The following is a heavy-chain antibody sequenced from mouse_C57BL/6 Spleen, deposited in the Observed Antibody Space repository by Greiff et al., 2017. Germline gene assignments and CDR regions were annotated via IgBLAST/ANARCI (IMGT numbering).Heavy chain of an antibody. CDR2: IDPNSGGT. J-gene: IGHJ3*01. Sequence: QVHVKQPGAELVKPGASVKLSCKASGYTFTSYWMHWVKQRPGRGLEWIGRIDPNSGGTKYNEKFKSKATVTVDKPSSTAYMQLSSLTSEDAAVYYCAREGLTGTGFAYWGQGTLVTVSA. D-gene: IGHD4-1*01. CDR3: AREGLTGTGFAY. V-gene: IGHV1-72*01. CDR1: GYTFTSYW.